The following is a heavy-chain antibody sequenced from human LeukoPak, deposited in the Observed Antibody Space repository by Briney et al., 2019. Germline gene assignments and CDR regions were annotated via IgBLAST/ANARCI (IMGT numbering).Heavy chain of an antibody. V-gene: IGHV1-18*01. CDR2: ISAYNGNT. CDR3: ARGQIVGATQGNFDY. J-gene: IGHJ4*02. Sequence: GASVTVSCKASGYTFASYGISWVRQAPGQGLEWMGWISAYNGNTNYAQKLQGRVTMTTDTSTSTAYMELRSLRSDDTAVYYCARGQIVGATQGNFDYWGQGTLVTVSS. CDR1: GYTFASYG. D-gene: IGHD1-26*01.